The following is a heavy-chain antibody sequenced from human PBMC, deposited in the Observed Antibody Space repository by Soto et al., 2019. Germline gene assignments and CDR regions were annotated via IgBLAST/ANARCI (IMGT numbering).Heavy chain of an antibody. CDR2: INPSGGST. V-gene: IGHV1-46*01. Sequence: QVQLVQSGAEVKKPGASVKVSCKASGYTFTSYYMHWVRQAPGQGLEWMGIINPSGGSTSYAQKFQGRVTMTRDTSTSTVYMELSSLRSEDTAVYYCARAYHRPTVTTRVGAFDIWGQGTMVTVSS. CDR1: GYTFTSYY. D-gene: IGHD4-17*01. CDR3: ARAYHRPTVTTRVGAFDI. J-gene: IGHJ3*02.